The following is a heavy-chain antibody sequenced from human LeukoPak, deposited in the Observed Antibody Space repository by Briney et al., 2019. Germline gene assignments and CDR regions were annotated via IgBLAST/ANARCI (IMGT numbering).Heavy chain of an antibody. D-gene: IGHD3-3*01. CDR3: ARGPITIFGVVIITVEYNWFDP. J-gene: IGHJ5*02. CDR2: INPSGGST. Sequence: ASVKVSCKASGYTFTSYYMHWVRQAPGQGLEWMGIINPSGGSTSYAQKFQGRVTMTRDTSTSTVYMELSSLRSEDTAVYYCARGPITIFGVVIITVEYNWFDPWGQGTLVTVSS. V-gene: IGHV1-46*01. CDR1: GYTFTSYY.